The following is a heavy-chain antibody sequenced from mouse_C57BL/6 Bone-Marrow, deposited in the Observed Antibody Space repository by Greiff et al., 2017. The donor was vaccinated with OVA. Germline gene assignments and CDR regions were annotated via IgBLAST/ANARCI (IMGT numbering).Heavy chain of an antibody. J-gene: IGHJ3*01. Sequence: EVKLMESGGGLVQPKGSLKLSCAASGFSFNTYAMNWVRQAPGTGLEWVARIRSKSNNYATYYADSVKDRFTISRDDSESMLYLQMNNLKTEDTAMYYCVNDYGTFAYWGQGTLVTVAA. D-gene: IGHD2-4*01. CDR1: GFSFNTYA. CDR3: VNDYGTFAY. CDR2: IRSKSNNYAT. V-gene: IGHV10-1*01.